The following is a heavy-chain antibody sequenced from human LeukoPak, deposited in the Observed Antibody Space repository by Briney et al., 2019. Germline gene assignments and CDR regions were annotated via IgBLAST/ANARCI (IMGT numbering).Heavy chain of an antibody. CDR3: ARDLGLFGVRYYGMDV. J-gene: IGHJ6*02. CDR1: GGSISSYY. CDR2: IYTSGST. V-gene: IGHV4-4*07. D-gene: IGHD3-3*01. Sequence: SETLSLTCTVSGGSISSYYWSWIRQPAGKGLEWIGRIYTSGSTNYNPSLKSRVTMSVDTSKSQFSLKLSSVTAADTAVYYCARDLGLFGVRYYGMDVWGQGTTVTVSS.